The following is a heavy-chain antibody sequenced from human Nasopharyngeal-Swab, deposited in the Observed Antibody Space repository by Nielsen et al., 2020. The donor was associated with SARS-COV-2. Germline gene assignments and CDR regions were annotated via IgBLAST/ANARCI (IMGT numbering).Heavy chain of an antibody. J-gene: IGHJ4*02. CDR3: ARQRYFDA. D-gene: IGHD3-9*01. V-gene: IGHV4-59*08. CDR2: IYSSGST. Sequence: WIRQPPGKGLEWIGYIYSSGSTNYNPSLKSRATISVDTSKNQFSLKLNSVTAADTAVYYCARQRYFDAWGQGTLVTVSS.